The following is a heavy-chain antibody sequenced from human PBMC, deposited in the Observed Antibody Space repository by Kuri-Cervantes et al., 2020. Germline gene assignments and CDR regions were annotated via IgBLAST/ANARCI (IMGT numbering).Heavy chain of an antibody. CDR2: ISYDGGNK. CDR3: AKAAWGANDY. J-gene: IGHJ4*02. CDR1: GFTFSSYG. Sequence: GESLKISCAASGFTFSSYGMHWVRQAPGKGLEWVAVISYDGGNKYYADSVKGRFTISRDNSKNALYLQMNSLRAEDTAVYYCAKAAWGANDYWGQGTLVTVSS. D-gene: IGHD3-16*01. V-gene: IGHV3-30*18.